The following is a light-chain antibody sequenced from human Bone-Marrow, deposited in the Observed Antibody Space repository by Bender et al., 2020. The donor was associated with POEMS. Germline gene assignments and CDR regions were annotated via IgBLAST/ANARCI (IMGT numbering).Light chain of an antibody. CDR3: CSHAGSYIYV. CDR1: SRDVGRYNH. V-gene: IGLV2-8*01. CDR2: EVT. J-gene: IGLJ1*01. Sequence: QSVLTQPPSASGSLGQSVTISCTGTSRDVGRYNHVSWYKQHAGKAPKLMIYEVTKRPSGVPDRFSGPKSGNTASLTVSGLQAEDEADYYCCSHAGSYIYVFGTGTKVTVL.